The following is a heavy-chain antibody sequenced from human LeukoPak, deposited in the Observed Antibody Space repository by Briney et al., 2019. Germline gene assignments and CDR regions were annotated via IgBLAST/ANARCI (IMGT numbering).Heavy chain of an antibody. CDR3: EKELPDNRSPLSNWFDP. D-gene: IGHD2-21*01. V-gene: IGHV3-9*01. CDR2: ISWNSGSI. CDR1: GFTFDDYA. Sequence: GRSLRLSCAASGFTFDDYAMHWVRQAPGEGLEWVSGISWNSGSIGYADSVKGRFTISRDNAKNSLYLQMNSLRAEDTALYSCEKELPDNRSPLSNWFDPGGKETLVTVSS. J-gene: IGHJ5*02.